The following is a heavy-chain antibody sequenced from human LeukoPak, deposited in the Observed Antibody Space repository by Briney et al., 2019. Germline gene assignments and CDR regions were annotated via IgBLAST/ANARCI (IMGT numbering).Heavy chain of an antibody. J-gene: IGHJ5*02. V-gene: IGHV3-48*03. Sequence: GGSLRLSCAASGFTFSSYEMNWVRQAPGKGLEWVSYVSSSGRTIYYADSVKGRFTISRDNAKNTLYLQMNSLRAEDTAVYYCTKNSDTSIYLRWFDPWGQGTLVTVSS. CDR1: GFTFSSYE. CDR3: TKNSDTSIYLRWFDP. CDR2: VSSSGRTI. D-gene: IGHD3-22*01.